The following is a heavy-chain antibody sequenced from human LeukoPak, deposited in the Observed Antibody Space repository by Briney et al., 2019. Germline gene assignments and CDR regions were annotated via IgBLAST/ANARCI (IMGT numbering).Heavy chain of an antibody. D-gene: IGHD6-19*01. V-gene: IGHV6-1*01. CDR3: ARSSGGIAVAGTGYYYYYMDV. J-gene: IGHJ6*03. CDR2: TYYRSKWYN. Sequence: SQTLSLTCAISGDSVSSNSAAWNWIRQSPSRGLEWLGRTYYRSKWYNDYAVSVKSRITINPDTSKNQFSLQLNSVTPEDTAVYYCARSSGGIAVAGTGYYYYYMDVWGKGTTVTISS. CDR1: GDSVSSNSAA.